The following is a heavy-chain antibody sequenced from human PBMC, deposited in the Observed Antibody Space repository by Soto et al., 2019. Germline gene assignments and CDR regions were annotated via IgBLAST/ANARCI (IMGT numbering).Heavy chain of an antibody. CDR3: AREGDAFGAPFDY. CDR1: GGPIRSGNYF. Sequence: SESLSLTSSLSGGPIRSGNYFWSWIRQPPGKGLEWIGYIHYSGSTYYNPSLKSRVTISVDTSKNQFSLKLSSVTAADTAVYYCAREGDAFGAPFDYWGQG. J-gene: IGHJ4*02. D-gene: IGHD3-10*01. V-gene: IGHV4-30-4*01. CDR2: IHYSGST.